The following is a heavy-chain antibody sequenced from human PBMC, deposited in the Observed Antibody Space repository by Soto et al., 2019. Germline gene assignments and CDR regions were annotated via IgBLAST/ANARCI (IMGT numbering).Heavy chain of an antibody. V-gene: IGHV1-18*01. D-gene: IGHD6-19*01. CDR1: GYTFTNFG. Sequence: ASVKVSCKTSGYTFTNFGLSWVRQAPGQGLEWMGWISAYNGNTNYAQNFQGRVTMTTDTSTSTAYMELRSLGSDDTAVYYCARASVSGRRFDYWGEGNLVTVSS. J-gene: IGHJ4*02. CDR3: ARASVSGRRFDY. CDR2: ISAYNGNT.